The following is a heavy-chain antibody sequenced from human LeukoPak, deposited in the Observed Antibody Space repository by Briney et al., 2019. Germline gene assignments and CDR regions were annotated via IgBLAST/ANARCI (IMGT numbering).Heavy chain of an antibody. CDR3: ASGPDYFSYYYYYMGV. V-gene: IGHV1-69*05. CDR1: GGTFSSYA. Sequence: SVKVSCKASGGTFSSYAISWVRQAPGQGLEWMGGIIPIFGTANYAQKFQGRVTITTDESTSTAYMELSSLRSEDTAVYYCASGPDYFSYYYYYMGVWGKGTTVTVSS. CDR2: IIPIFGTA. J-gene: IGHJ6*03. D-gene: IGHD3-16*01.